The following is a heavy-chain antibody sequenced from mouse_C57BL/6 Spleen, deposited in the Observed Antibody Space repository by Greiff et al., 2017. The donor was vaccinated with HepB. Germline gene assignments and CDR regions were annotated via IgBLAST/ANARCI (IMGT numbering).Heavy chain of an antibody. D-gene: IGHD2-3*01. CDR1: GFTFSDYD. J-gene: IGHJ4*01. CDR3: ARVIFYDGYPAYLDY. V-gene: IGHV5-16*01. CDR2: INYDGSST. Sequence: EVQLVESEGGLVQPGSSMTLSCTASGFTFSDYDVAWVRQAPEKGLDWVANINYDGSSTYYLASLKSRFIISKDNSKNLLFLQMSSLKSEDTATYYCARVIFYDGYPAYLDYWGQGTSVTVSS.